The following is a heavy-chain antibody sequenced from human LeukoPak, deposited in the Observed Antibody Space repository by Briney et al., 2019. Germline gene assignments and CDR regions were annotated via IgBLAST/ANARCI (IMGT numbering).Heavy chain of an antibody. J-gene: IGHJ6*03. CDR2: IYHSGST. CDR1: GYSISSGYY. CDR3: ARQGYCSSTSCYPPYMDV. Sequence: KPSETLSLTCAVSGYSISSGYYWGWIRQLPGKGLEWIGSIYHSGSTYYNPSLKSRVTISVDTSKNQFSLKLSSVTAADTAVYYCARQGYCSSTSCYPPYMDVWGKGTTVTVSS. D-gene: IGHD2-2*01. V-gene: IGHV4-38-2*01.